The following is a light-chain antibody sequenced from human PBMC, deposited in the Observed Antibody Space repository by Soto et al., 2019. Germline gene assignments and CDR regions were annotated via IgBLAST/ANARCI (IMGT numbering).Light chain of an antibody. J-gene: IGKJ4*01. CDR3: QQRSNWPLLT. V-gene: IGKV3-11*01. CDR1: QNVSSY. Sequence: EIVLTQSPATLSLSPGERATLSCRASQNVSSYLAWYQQKPGQAPRLLIYDASNRATGSPARFSGSGSGTDFTLTISSLEPEDFAVYYCQQRSNWPLLTFGGGTKVEIK. CDR2: DAS.